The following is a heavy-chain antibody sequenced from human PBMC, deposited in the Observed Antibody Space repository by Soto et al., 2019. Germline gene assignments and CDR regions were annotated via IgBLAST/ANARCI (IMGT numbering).Heavy chain of an antibody. Sequence: QVQLVQSGAEVKKPGSSVKVSCKASGGTFSSYTISWVRQAPGQGLEWMGRIIPILGIANYAQKFQGRVTITADKSTSPAYMELSSLRSEDTAVYYCARGDGDSHFDYWGQGTLVTVSS. D-gene: IGHD4-17*01. V-gene: IGHV1-69*02. CDR2: IIPILGIA. J-gene: IGHJ4*02. CDR1: GGTFSSYT. CDR3: ARGDGDSHFDY.